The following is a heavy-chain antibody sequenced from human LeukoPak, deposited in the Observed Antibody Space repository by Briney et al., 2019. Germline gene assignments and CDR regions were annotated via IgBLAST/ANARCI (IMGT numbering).Heavy chain of an antibody. V-gene: IGHV3-48*03. J-gene: IGHJ4*02. Sequence: PGGSLRLSCVASGFTFSTYAMNWIRQAPGKGLEWVAYFGSTDTIHYADSMRGRFTISRDNAERSLFLHMNSLRVDDTAVYYCARSNGLRYFDRWGQGTLVTVSS. CDR1: GFTFSTYA. CDR2: FGSTDTI. D-gene: IGHD2-8*01. CDR3: ARSNGLRYFDR.